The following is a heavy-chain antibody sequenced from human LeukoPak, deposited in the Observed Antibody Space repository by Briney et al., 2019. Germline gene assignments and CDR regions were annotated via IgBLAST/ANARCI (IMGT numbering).Heavy chain of an antibody. CDR2: ISTGGSYI. V-gene: IGHV3-21*01. CDR1: GFTFTSYN. J-gene: IGHJ3*02. CDR3: ARDSGHDAFDI. Sequence: PGGSLRLSCAASGFTFTSYNMNWVRQAPGRGLEWVSCISTGGSYIYYVDSVKGRFTISRDNAKNSVYLQMNSLRVEDTAVYYCARDSGHDAFDIWGQGTMVTVSS.